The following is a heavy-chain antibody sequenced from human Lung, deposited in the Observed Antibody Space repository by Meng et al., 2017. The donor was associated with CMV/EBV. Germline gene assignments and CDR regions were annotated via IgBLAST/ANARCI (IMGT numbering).Heavy chain of an antibody. CDR2: TSTYNGIT. CDR3: ARREGWFDS. V-gene: IGHV1-18*01. J-gene: IGHJ5*01. Sequence: KVSCQASGYTFTSYGISWVRPAPGQGLEWLGWTSTYNGITNYAQNLQGRVTMTTDTSTSTAYMELRSLRHDDTAVYYCARREGWFDSWGQGTLVTVSS. CDR1: GYTFTSYG.